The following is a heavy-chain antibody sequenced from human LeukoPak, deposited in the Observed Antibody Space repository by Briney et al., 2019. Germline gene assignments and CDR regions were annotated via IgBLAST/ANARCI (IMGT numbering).Heavy chain of an antibody. CDR2: INPNSGGA. CDR1: GYSLTGYY. D-gene: IGHD1-1*01. Sequence: ASVKVSCKASGYSLTGYYMHWVRQAPGQGLEWMGWINPNSGGAIYAQKFQGRVTMTWDTSITTVYMDLSSLTSDDTAIYYCTRALTVTGTTGCDYWGQGSLVTVSS. V-gene: IGHV1-2*02. CDR3: TRALTVTGTTGCDY. J-gene: IGHJ4*02.